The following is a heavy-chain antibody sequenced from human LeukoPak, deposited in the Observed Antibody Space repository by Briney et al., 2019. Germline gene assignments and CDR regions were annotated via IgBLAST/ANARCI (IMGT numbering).Heavy chain of an antibody. D-gene: IGHD5-18*01. Sequence: GGSLRLSCAASGFTFRDAWMNWVRQAPGKGLEWVSSISSSSSYIYYVDSVKGRFTISRDNAKNSLYLQMNSLRAEDTAVYYCARSSVGFSFGKTDYWGQGTLVTVSS. CDR1: GFTFRDAW. V-gene: IGHV3-21*01. CDR3: ARSSVGFSFGKTDY. J-gene: IGHJ4*02. CDR2: ISSSSSYI.